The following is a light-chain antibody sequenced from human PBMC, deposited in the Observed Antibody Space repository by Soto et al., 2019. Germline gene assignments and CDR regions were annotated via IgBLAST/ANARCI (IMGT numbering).Light chain of an antibody. CDR2: KAS. CDR3: QQYNSYLRT. CDR1: HRITSW. Sequence: DIQMTQSPSTLYASVGDSVTITCRASHRITSWLAWYQQKPGQAPKLLIYKASDLESGVPSRFSGSGSGTEFTLTISSLQPDDFATYYCQQYNSYLRTFGQGTKVESK. J-gene: IGKJ1*01. V-gene: IGKV1-5*03.